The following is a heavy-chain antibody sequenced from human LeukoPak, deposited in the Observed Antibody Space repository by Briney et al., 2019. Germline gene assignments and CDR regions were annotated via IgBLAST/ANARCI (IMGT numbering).Heavy chain of an antibody. J-gene: IGHJ4*02. CDR3: ARARYYDSSGSLDY. V-gene: IGHV3-33*01. CDR1: GFTFSSYG. D-gene: IGHD3-22*01. Sequence: GGSLRLSCAASGFTFSSYGMHWVRQAPGKGLEWVAVIWYDGSNKYYADSVKGRFTISRDNSKNTLYLQMNSLRAEDTAVHYCARARYYDSSGSLDYWGQGTLVTVSS. CDR2: IWYDGSNK.